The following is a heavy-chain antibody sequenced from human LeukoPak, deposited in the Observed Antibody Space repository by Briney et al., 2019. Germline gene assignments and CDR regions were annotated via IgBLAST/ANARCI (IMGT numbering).Heavy chain of an antibody. CDR1: GFTFSSYE. Sequence: QAGGSLRLSCAASGFTFSSYEMNWVRQAPGKGLEWVSYISSSGSTIYYADSVKGRFTISRDNAKNSLYLQMNSLRAEDTAVYYCARGFRGSWYADYWGQGTLVTVSS. CDR2: ISSSGSTI. J-gene: IGHJ4*02. D-gene: IGHD6-13*01. CDR3: ARGFRGSWYADY. V-gene: IGHV3-48*03.